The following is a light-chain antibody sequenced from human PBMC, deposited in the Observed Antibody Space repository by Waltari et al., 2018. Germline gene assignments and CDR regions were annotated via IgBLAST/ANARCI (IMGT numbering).Light chain of an antibody. J-gene: IGLJ2*01. CDR2: SKN. CDR3: SAWDDSLNGQVV. V-gene: IGLV1-44*01. CDR1: WSNIGSNA. Sequence: QSLLTQPPSASGTPGQRVTISCSGSWSNIGSNAVSWYQQLPGTAPKLLIHSKNRRPSGVPDRFSCSKSGTSASLVISGLQSADEADYYCSAWDDSLNGQVVFGGGTKVTVL.